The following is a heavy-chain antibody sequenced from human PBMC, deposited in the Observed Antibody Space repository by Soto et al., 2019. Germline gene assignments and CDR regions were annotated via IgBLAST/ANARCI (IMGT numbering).Heavy chain of an antibody. CDR1: GGSFSGYY. Sequence: SETLSLTCAVYGGSFSGYYWSWVRQPPGKGLEWIGEINHSGSTNYNPSLKSRVTISVDTSKNQFSLKLSSVTAADTAVYYCARGRSSYGPKSENWFDPWGQGTLVTVSS. J-gene: IGHJ5*02. CDR2: INHSGST. D-gene: IGHD6-13*01. CDR3: ARGRSSYGPKSENWFDP. V-gene: IGHV4-34*01.